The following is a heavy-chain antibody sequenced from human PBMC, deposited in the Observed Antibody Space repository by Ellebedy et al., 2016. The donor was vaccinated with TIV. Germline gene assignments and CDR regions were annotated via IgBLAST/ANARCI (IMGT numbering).Heavy chain of an antibody. J-gene: IGHJ4*02. CDR1: GLIFNNYT. V-gene: IGHV3-21*01. CDR3: ARVSVYYGSGTYYNVLASPLLDY. CDR2: ISGSSSSI. Sequence: GESLKISCVASGLIFNNYTMNWVRQAPGKGLEWVSSISGSSSSIYYADSVKGRFTISRDNAKNSLYLQMNSLRAEDTAVYYCARVSVYYGSGTYYNVLASPLLDYWGQGTLVTVSS. D-gene: IGHD3-10*01.